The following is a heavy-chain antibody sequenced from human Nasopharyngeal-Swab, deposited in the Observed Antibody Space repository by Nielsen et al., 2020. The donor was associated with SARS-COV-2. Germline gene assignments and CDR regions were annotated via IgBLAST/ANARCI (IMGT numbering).Heavy chain of an antibody. Sequence: GESLKISCAASGFTFSSYWMSWVRQAPGKGLEWVAVISYDGSNKYYADSVKGRFTISRDNSKNTLYLQMNSLRAEDTAVYYCAKDHDTIFSFGDYWGQGTLVTVSS. J-gene: IGHJ4*02. D-gene: IGHD3-9*01. CDR3: AKDHDTIFSFGDY. CDR1: GFTFSSYW. V-gene: IGHV3-30*18. CDR2: ISYDGSNK.